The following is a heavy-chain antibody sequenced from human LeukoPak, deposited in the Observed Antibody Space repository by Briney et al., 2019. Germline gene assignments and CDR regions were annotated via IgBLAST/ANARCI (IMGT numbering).Heavy chain of an antibody. D-gene: IGHD3-22*01. V-gene: IGHV1-69*05. CDR2: IIPIFGTA. J-gene: IGHJ4*02. Sequence: ASVKVSCKASGGTFSSYAICWVRQAPGQGLEWMGGIIPIFGTANYAQKFQGRVTITTDESTSTAYMELSSLRSEDTAVYYCARAYYDSSGPKGYFDYWGQGTLVTVSS. CDR3: ARAYYDSSGPKGYFDY. CDR1: GGTFSSYA.